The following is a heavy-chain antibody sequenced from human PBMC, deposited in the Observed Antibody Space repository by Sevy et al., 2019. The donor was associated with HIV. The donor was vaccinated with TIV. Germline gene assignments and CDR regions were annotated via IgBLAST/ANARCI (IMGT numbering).Heavy chain of an antibody. J-gene: IGHJ5*02. CDR1: GFTFSNAW. V-gene: IGHV3-15*01. Sequence: GGSLRLSCAASGFTFSNAWMSWVRQAPGKGLEWVGRNKSKTDGGTTDYAAPVKGRFTISRDDSKNTLYLQMNSLKTEDTAVYYCTTVWRYDVWPFDPWGQGTLVTVSS. CDR2: NKSKTDGGTT. CDR3: TTVWRYDVWPFDP. D-gene: IGHD3-3*01.